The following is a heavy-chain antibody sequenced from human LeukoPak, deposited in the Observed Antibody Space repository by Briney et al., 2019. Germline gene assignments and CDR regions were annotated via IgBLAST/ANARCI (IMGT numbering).Heavy chain of an antibody. D-gene: IGHD1-26*01. V-gene: IGHV3-30*18. CDR3: AKDQVWVGLRFDAFDI. CDR2: ISYDGSNK. J-gene: IGHJ3*02. CDR1: GFTFSSYG. Sequence: PGRSLRLSCAASGFTFSSYGMHWVRQAPGKGLEWVAVISYDGSNKYYADSVKGRFTTSRDNSKNTLYLQMNSLRAEDTAVYYCAKDQVWVGLRFDAFDIWGQGTMVTVSS.